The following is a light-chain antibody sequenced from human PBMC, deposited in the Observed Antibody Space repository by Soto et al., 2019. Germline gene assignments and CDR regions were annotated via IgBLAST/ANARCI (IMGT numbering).Light chain of an antibody. CDR1: QGISSY. V-gene: IGKV1-9*01. CDR3: QQLNSYPGVT. Sequence: DIQLTQSPSFLSASVGDRVTITCRASQGISSYLAWYQQKPGKAPKLLIYAASTLQSGVPSRFSGSGSGTEFTRTISSLQPEDFATYYCQQLNSYPGVTFGPGTKVDIK. CDR2: AAS. J-gene: IGKJ3*01.